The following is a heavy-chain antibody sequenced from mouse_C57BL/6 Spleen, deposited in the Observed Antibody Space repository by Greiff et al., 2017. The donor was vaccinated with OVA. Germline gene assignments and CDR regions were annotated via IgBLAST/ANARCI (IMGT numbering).Heavy chain of an antibody. CDR2: ISDGGSYT. Sequence: EVKLVESGGGLVKPGGSLTLSCAASGFTFSSYAMSWVRQTPEKRLEWVATISDGGSYTYYPDNVKGRFTISRDNAKNNLYLQMSHLKSEDTAMYYCARVGDYSHFDYWGQGTTLTVSS. D-gene: IGHD2-12*01. CDR1: GFTFSSYA. V-gene: IGHV5-4*03. J-gene: IGHJ2*01. CDR3: ARVGDYSHFDY.